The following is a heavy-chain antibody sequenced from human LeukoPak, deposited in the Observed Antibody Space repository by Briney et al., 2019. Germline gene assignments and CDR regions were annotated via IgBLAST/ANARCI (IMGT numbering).Heavy chain of an antibody. V-gene: IGHV3-30*18. CDR1: GFTFSSYG. D-gene: IGHD6-19*01. CDR2: ISYDGSNK. CDR3: AKVYSRGIAVEDYYYYYYGMDV. J-gene: IGHJ6*02. Sequence: GGSLRLSCAASGFTFSSYGMHWVRQAPGKGLEWVAVISYDGSNKYYADSVKGRFTISRDNSKNTLYLQMNSLRAEDTAVYYCAKVYSRGIAVEDYYYYYYGMDVWGQGTTVTVSS.